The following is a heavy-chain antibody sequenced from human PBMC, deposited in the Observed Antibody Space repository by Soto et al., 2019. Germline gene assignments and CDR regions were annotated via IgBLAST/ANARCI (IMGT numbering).Heavy chain of an antibody. V-gene: IGHV1-2*04. CDR1: GDRLTDYY. D-gene: IGHD5-12*01. J-gene: IGHJ6*03. CDR2: INPNSGVT. CDR3: ARESGGATATLDYYYFYMDV. Sequence: QVQLVQSGAEVKEPGASVTVSCRASGDRLTDYYMHWVRQAPGQGLEWMGWINPNSGVTKYAQKFQGWVTMTRDTSIRTVYMQLSRLGGDDTAIYYCARESGGATATLDYYYFYMDVWGTVTTVTVSS.